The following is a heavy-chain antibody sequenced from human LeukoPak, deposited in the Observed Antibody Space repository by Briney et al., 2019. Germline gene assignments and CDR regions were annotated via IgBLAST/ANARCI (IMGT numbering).Heavy chain of an antibody. J-gene: IGHJ3*01. CDR3: AHRHNLGRSSVVITFDV. V-gene: IGHV2-5*02. D-gene: IGHD2-21*01. Sequence: SGPTLVKPTETLTLTFTFSGFSLNTNGMGVGWIRQSPGKALEWLALIFWDDDKRYSPSLRGRLTISKDTSENQVVLTLTNVDPVDTGTYYCAHRHNLGRSSVVITFDVWGQGTVVTVSS. CDR2: IFWDDDK. CDR1: GFSLNTNGMG.